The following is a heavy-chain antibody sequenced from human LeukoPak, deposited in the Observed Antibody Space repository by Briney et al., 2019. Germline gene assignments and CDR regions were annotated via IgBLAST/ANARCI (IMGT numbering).Heavy chain of an antibody. CDR3: ARVPSGYYYYIDV. CDR2: INPNSGGT. V-gene: IGHV1-2*02. Sequence: ASVKVSCKASGYTFTGYYMHWVRQAPGQGLEWMGWINPNSGGTNYAQKFQGRVTMTRDTSISTAYMELSRLRSDDTAVYYCARVPSGYYYYIDVWGKGTTVTISS. J-gene: IGHJ6*03. CDR1: GYTFTGYY.